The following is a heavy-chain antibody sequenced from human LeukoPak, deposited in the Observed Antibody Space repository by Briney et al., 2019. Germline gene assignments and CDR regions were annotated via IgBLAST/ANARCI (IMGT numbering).Heavy chain of an antibody. J-gene: IGHJ4*02. CDR2: ISSSSSYT. CDR1: GFTFSSYS. D-gene: IGHD3-22*01. CDR3: ARDTYNYYYDSSGYSKPFDY. V-gene: IGHV3-21*01. Sequence: PGGSLRLSCAASGFTFSSYSMNWARQAPGKGLEWVSSISSSSSYTYYADSVKGRFTISRDNAKNSLYLQMNSLRAEDTAVYYCARDTYNYYYDSSGYSKPFDYWGQGTLVTVSS.